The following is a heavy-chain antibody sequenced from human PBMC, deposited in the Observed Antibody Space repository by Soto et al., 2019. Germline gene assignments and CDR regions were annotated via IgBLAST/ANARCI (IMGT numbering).Heavy chain of an antibody. V-gene: IGHV1-69*06. CDR1: GLIFSSYA. J-gene: IGHJ6*01. D-gene: IGHD3-9*01. Sequence: QVQLVQSGAEVKKPGSSVKVSCKASGLIFSSYAISWVRQAPGQGLEWVGGILPIFGTTNYAQRFKGRGSNTANRSTTTTSIDLSSLRSQDTAVDFCVRGANYAISTVKGYYFPRMEVRGKRTNVTDSS. CDR2: ILPIFGTT. CDR3: VRGANYAISTVKGYYFPRMEV.